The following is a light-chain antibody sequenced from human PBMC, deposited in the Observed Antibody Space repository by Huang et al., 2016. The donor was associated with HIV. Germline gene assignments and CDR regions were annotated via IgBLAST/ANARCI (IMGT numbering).Light chain of an antibody. V-gene: IGKV3-15*01. CDR1: QSVGTK. CDR3: QQYDNPPTT. Sequence: EIIMTQFPATLSVSPGERATLSCRASQSVGTKSAWYQQKPGQAPMLLIFGASNRATGIPARFSGSGSGTEFTLTISNLQSEDFAVYYCQQYDNPPTTFGPGTKVDV. J-gene: IGKJ3*01. CDR2: GAS.